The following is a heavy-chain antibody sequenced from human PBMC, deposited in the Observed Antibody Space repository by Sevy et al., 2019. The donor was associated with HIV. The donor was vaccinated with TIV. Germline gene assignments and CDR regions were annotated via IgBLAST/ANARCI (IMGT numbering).Heavy chain of an antibody. Sequence: GGSLRLSCEASGFAFDDSVMHWVRQAPGKGLEWVAGISWDSARIAYADSIEDRFTISRDNAKNSLYRQMNSLGTEDTSLYYCAKMNYWGQGTLVTVSS. J-gene: IGHJ4*02. CDR2: ISWDSARI. CDR3: AKMNY. CDR1: GFAFDDSV. V-gene: IGHV3-9*01.